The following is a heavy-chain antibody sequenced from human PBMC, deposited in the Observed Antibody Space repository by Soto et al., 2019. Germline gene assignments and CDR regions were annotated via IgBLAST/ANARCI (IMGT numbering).Heavy chain of an antibody. V-gene: IGHV1-69*08. J-gene: IGHJ6*03. CDR1: GGTFSSYT. CDR3: AREEAQYQLLHSYYYMDV. Sequence: QVQLVQSGAEVKKPGSSVKVYCKASGGTFSSYTINWVRQAPGQGLEWMGRIIPIFGMANYAQKFQGRVTITADESTSTAYMQLSSLRSEDTGLYYCAREEAQYQLLHSYYYMDVWGKGTTVTVSS. CDR2: IIPIFGMA. D-gene: IGHD2-2*01.